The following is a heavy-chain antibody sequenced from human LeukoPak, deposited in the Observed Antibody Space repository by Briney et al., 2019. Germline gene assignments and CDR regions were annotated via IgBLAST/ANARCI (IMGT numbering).Heavy chain of an antibody. D-gene: IGHD5-12*01. Sequence: SQTLSLTCAISGDSVSSNSAAWNWIRQSPSRGLEWLGRTYYRSKWYNDYAVSVKSRITINPATSKNQFSLQLNSVTPEDTAVYYCARSQWLRFRECWFDPWGQGTLVTVSS. CDR2: TYYRSKWYN. CDR3: ARSQWLRFRECWFDP. V-gene: IGHV6-1*01. J-gene: IGHJ5*02. CDR1: GDSVSSNSAA.